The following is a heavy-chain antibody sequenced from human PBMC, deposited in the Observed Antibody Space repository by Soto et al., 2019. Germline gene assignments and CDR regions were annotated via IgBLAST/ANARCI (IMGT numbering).Heavy chain of an antibody. V-gene: IGHV4-4*07. CDR2: VYSSGGT. Sequence: QVHLQQSGPGLVNPSETLSLTCTVSGGSMSSYYWTWIRQPAGKGLEWIGRVYSSGGTHYNPSLKSRVTISLDTSKNQFSLRLLSVTDADTAVYHCARGQRFSDWFDPWGQGTLVTVSS. D-gene: IGHD3-3*01. J-gene: IGHJ5*02. CDR1: GGSMSSYY. CDR3: ARGQRFSDWFDP.